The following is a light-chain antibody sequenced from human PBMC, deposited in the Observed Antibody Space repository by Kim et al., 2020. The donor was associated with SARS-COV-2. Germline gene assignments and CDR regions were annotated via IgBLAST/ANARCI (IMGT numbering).Light chain of an antibody. CDR3: QQRSNLIT. J-gene: IGKJ5*01. CDR1: QSVSSY. V-gene: IGKV3-11*01. CDR2: DVS. Sequence: SLSPGERATLSCRGSQSVSSYLAWYQQKPGQALRLLIYDVSSRATGIPARFSGSGSGTDFTLTISSLEPEDFAVYYCQQRSNLITFGQGTRLEIK.